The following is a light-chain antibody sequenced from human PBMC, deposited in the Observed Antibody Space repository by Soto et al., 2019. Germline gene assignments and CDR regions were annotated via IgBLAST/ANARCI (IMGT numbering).Light chain of an antibody. V-gene: IGKV3-20*01. CDR1: QSVSSSY. CDR2: GAS. CDR3: QQYGSSPLT. Sequence: EMVWTQSPGTLSLSPGERATLSCRASQSVSSSYLAWYQQKPGQAPRLLIYGASSRATGIPDRFSGSGSGTDFTLTISRLEPEDFAVYYFQQYGSSPLTFGGGTKVEIK. J-gene: IGKJ4*01.